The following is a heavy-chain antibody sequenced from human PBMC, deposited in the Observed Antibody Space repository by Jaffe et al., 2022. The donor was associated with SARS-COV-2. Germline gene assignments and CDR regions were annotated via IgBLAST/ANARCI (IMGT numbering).Heavy chain of an antibody. Sequence: QVQLQESGPGLVKPSETLSLTCTVSGGSISSYYWSWIRQPPGKGLEWIGYIYYSGSTNYNPSLKSRVTISVDTSKNQFSLKLSSVTAADTAVYYCASHSPPERYDILTALAVWGKGTTVTVSS. V-gene: IGHV4-59*01. CDR2: IYYSGST. CDR1: GGSISSYY. D-gene: IGHD3-9*01. CDR3: ASHSPPERYDILTALAV. J-gene: IGHJ6*04.